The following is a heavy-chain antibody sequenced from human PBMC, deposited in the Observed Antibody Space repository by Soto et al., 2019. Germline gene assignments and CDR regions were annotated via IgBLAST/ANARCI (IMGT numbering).Heavy chain of an antibody. Sequence: ASVPVSFQASCYTFGKYGSNYVVQAPGQGREWVGWISVYHGNTVHAQKFRGRVNMPTDTSTSTAYLQLGSLKSDDTAIYYCAKDCSGASCGFDIWGQGTLVTLPS. CDR1: CYTFGKYG. J-gene: IGHJ4*02. CDR2: ISVYHGNT. V-gene: IGHV1-18*01. CDR3: AKDCSGASCGFDI. D-gene: IGHD2-15*01.